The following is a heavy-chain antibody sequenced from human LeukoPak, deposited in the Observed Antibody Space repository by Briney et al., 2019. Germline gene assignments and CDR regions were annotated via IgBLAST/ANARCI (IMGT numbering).Heavy chain of an antibody. CDR3: ARHTMVRGVLTWFDP. V-gene: IGHV4-39*01. D-gene: IGHD3-10*01. Sequence: SETLSLTCAVYGGSISDHYWSWIRQPPGKGLEWIGSIYYSGTTYTYYNPSLKSRVTISIDTSKNQFSLKLSFVTAADTAVYYCARHTMVRGVLTWFDPWGQGTLVTVSS. J-gene: IGHJ5*02. CDR2: IYYSGTT. CDR1: GGSISDHY.